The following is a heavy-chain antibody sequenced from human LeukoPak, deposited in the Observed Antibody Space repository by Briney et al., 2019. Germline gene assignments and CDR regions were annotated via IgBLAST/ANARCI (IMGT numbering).Heavy chain of an antibody. J-gene: IGHJ4*02. D-gene: IGHD6-19*01. CDR2: ISGSGGST. Sequence: PGGSLRLSCAASGFTFSSYAMSWVRQAPGKGLEWVSAISGSGGSTYYADSVKGRFTISRDNSRNTLYLQMNSLRAEDTAVYYCAKDRAGTVAGTDYWGQGTLVTVSS. CDR1: GFTFSSYA. V-gene: IGHV3-23*01. CDR3: AKDRAGTVAGTDY.